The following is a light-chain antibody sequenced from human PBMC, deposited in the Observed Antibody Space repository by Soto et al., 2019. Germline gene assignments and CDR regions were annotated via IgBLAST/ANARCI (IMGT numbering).Light chain of an antibody. J-gene: IGKJ1*01. V-gene: IGKV3-20*01. CDR1: QSVDSSY. CDR3: HQYGTSPWT. Sequence: EIVLTQSPGTLSLSPGERATLSCRASQSVDSSYLAWYQQKPGQAPRLLIYGASSRATGIPDRFSGSGSGTDFTLTISRLEPEDFVVYYCHQYGTSPWTFGQGTKVDIK. CDR2: GAS.